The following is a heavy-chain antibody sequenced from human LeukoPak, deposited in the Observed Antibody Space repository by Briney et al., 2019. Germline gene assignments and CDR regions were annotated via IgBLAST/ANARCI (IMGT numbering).Heavy chain of an antibody. CDR2: IYTSGST. CDR1: GGSISSYY. D-gene: IGHD3-10*01. J-gene: IGHJ4*02. V-gene: IGHV4-4*07. CDR3: ARGFILGLDYYGSGIIFDY. Sequence: SETLSLTCTVSGGSISSYYWSWIRQPAGKGLEWIGRIYTSGSTNYNPSLKSRVTMSVDTSKNQFSLKLSSVTAADTAVYYCARGFILGLDYYGSGIIFDYWGQGTLVTVSS.